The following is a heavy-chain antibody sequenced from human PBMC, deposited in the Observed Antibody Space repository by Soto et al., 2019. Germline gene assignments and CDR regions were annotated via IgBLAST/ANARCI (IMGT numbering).Heavy chain of an antibody. CDR1: GFTFSSYA. CDR3: AKDRSPHCSSTSCYVNWFDP. J-gene: IGHJ5*02. D-gene: IGHD2-2*01. Sequence: PGGSLRLSCAASGFTFSSYAMTWVRQAPGKGLEWVSFISGSGGSTYYADSVKGRFTISRDNSKNTLYLQMDSLRAEDTAVYYCAKDRSPHCSSTSCYVNWFDPWGQGTLVTVSS. CDR2: ISGSGGST. V-gene: IGHV3-23*01.